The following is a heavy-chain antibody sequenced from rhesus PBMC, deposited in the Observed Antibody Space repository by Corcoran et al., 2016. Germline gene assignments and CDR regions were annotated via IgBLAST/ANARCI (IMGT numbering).Heavy chain of an antibody. CDR2: IDGNSAST. CDR1: GGSISGYY. CDR3: ARRDYNIWTGSTFDS. V-gene: IGHV4-73*01. Sequence: QVKLQQWGEGLVKPSETLSLTCAVYGGSISGYYWSWIRQSPGKGLEWIGNIDGNSASTNYNPSPKNRVTISKDTSKNQFSLNLSSVTAADTAVYYCARRDYNIWTGSTFDSWGQGVLVTVSS. D-gene: IGHD3-3*01. J-gene: IGHJ4*01.